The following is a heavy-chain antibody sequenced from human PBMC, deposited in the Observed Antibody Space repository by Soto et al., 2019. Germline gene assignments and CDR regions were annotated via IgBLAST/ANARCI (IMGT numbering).Heavy chain of an antibody. D-gene: IGHD6-6*01. Sequence: ASVKVSCKASGYTFTGYYMHWVRQAPGQGLEWMGWINPNSGGTNYAQKFQGRVTMTRDTSISTAYMELSRLRSDDTAVYYCARDLLGEDSSSSGTTPWGQGTLVTVSS. CDR2: INPNSGGT. CDR3: ARDLLGEDSSSSGTTP. V-gene: IGHV1-2*02. CDR1: GYTFTGYY. J-gene: IGHJ5*02.